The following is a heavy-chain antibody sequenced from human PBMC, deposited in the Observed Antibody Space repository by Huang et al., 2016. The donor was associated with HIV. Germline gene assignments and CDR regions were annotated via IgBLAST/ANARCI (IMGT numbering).Heavy chain of an antibody. CDR2: IFWDDDQ. V-gene: IGHV2-5*02. J-gene: IGHJ4*02. D-gene: IGHD6-13*01. CDR3: AHSAASSAWYVRYFDY. CDR1: GFSLSSDGVG. Sequence: QITLKESGPTLVKPTQTLTLTCTFSGFSLSSDGVGVGWIRQPPGKALGWLALIFWDDDQYYSPSLKSRLTITKDTSKNQVVLTMTNMDPVDTATYSCAHSAASSAWYVRYFDYWGQGTLVTVSS.